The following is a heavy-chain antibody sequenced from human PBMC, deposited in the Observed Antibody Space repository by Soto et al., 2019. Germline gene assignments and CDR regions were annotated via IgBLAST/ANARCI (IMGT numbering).Heavy chain of an antibody. V-gene: IGHV3-23*01. CDR3: AKRGYPNAFDI. Sequence: EVLLLESGGGLVQPGGSLRLSCAASGFTFSSYAMSWVRQAPGKGLQWVSAISVGGGGTYYADSVKGRFTISRDNSKHTLYLQMNSLRAEDTAAYYCAKRGYPNAFDIWGQGTMVTVSS. CDR2: ISVGGGGT. CDR1: GFTFSSYA. D-gene: IGHD3-16*02. J-gene: IGHJ3*02.